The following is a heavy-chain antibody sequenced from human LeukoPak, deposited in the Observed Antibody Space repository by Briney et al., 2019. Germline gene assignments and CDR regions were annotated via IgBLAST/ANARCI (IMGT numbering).Heavy chain of an antibody. J-gene: IGHJ4*02. CDR3: ARSGKWELILFDY. Sequence: GGSLRLSCAASGFTFSSYSMNWVRQAPGKGLEWVSYISSSSSTIYYADSVKGRFTISRDNAKNSLYLQMNSLRAEDTAVYYCARSGKWELILFDYWGQGTVVTVSS. CDR1: GFTFSSYS. CDR2: ISSSSSTI. D-gene: IGHD1-26*01. V-gene: IGHV3-48*01.